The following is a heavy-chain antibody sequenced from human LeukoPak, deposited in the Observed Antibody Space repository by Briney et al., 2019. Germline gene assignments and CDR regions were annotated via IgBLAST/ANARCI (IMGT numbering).Heavy chain of an antibody. V-gene: IGHV3-30*03. CDR3: ARQEARGYLYEGLDY. D-gene: IGHD3-22*01. J-gene: IGHJ4*02. CDR1: GFTFNTYA. Sequence: GGSLRLFCVASGFTFNTYAIHWVRQAPGKGLEWVALISYNGGRKDYAESVKGRFTIDRDNSRNTVFLQMNSLRPDDTAVYSCARQEARGYLYEGLDYWGQGTLVTVSS. CDR2: ISYNGGRK.